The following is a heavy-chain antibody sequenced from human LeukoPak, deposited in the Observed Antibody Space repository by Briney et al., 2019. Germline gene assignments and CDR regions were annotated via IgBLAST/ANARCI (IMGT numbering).Heavy chain of an antibody. Sequence: GGSLRLSCVASGFTFGSYGMQWVRQAPGEGLEWVAGISSDGRIKYYADSVMGRFTISRDNAENTLDLQMNSLRPEDTAVYFCAKPTVINYSYFDFWGQGILVTVSS. CDR3: AKPTVINYSYFDF. J-gene: IGHJ4*02. D-gene: IGHD3-10*01. CDR1: GFTFGSYG. CDR2: ISSDGRIK. V-gene: IGHV3-30*18.